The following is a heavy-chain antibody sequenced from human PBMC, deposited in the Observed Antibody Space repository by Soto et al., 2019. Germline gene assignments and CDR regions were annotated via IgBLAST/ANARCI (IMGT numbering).Heavy chain of an antibody. Sequence: QVQLQESGPGLVKPSETLSLTCTVSGDSISSYYWSWIRQPAGKGMEWIGRIHTTENTNYNPSLKSRVTMSIATSNNQFSLKLTSLTAADTAVYYCARALSSTAGLYFDHWGQGTLVTVSS. J-gene: IGHJ4*02. CDR3: ARALSSTAGLYFDH. V-gene: IGHV4-4*07. CDR1: GDSISSYY. D-gene: IGHD6-13*01. CDR2: IHTTENT.